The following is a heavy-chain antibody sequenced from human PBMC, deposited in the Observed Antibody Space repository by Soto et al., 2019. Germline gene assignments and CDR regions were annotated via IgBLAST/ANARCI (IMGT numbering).Heavy chain of an antibody. CDR1: GFNVISYW. CDR3: ARDIGFDYVN. J-gene: IGHJ4*02. Sequence: GESLKISCAVSGFNVISYWMSWVRQAPGKGLEWVASIKEDGSEIYYLHSVRGRFSISRDSAGNALHLTMNYSSAEDTGVYFCARDIGFDYVNWGQGTLVTVSS. V-gene: IGHV3-7*01. D-gene: IGHD3-16*01. CDR2: IKEDGSEI.